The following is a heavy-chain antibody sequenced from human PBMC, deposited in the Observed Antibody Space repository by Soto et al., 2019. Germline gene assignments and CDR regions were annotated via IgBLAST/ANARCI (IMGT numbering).Heavy chain of an antibody. J-gene: IGHJ4*02. CDR3: ARDSDFPLDRVY. Sequence: GGSLRLSCAASGFTFSSYTMNWVRQAPGKGLEWVSSITSSSSYMYYADSVKGRFTISRDNAKNSLYLQMNSLRAEDTAVYYCARDSDFPLDRVYWGQGTLVTVSS. D-gene: IGHD3-3*01. CDR1: GFTFSSYT. CDR2: ITSSSSYM. V-gene: IGHV3-21*01.